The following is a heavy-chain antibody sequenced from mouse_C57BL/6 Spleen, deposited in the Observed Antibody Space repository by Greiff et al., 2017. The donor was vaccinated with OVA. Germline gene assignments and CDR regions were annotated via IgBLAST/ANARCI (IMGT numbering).Heavy chain of an antibody. D-gene: IGHD2-14*01. CDR1: GYAFSSYW. V-gene: IGHV1-80*01. CDR3: ARSSPRDDRGYYFDY. J-gene: IGHJ2*01. Sequence: QVQLKQSGAELVKPGASVKISCKASGYAFSSYWMNWVKQRPGKGLEWIGQIYPGDGDTNYNGKFKGKATLTADKSSSTAYMQLSSLTSEDSAVYFCARSSPRDDRGYYFDYWGQGTTLTVSS. CDR2: IYPGDGDT.